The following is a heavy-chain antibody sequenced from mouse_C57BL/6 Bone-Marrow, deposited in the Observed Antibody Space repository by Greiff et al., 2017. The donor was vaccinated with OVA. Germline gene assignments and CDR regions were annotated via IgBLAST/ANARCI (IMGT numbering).Heavy chain of an antibody. CDR3: TNARGDYSTGLAYYAMDY. CDR1: GYTFTDYE. J-gene: IGHJ4*01. V-gene: IGHV1-15*01. CDR2: IDPETGGT. Sequence: QVQLQQSGAELVRPGASVTLSCKASGYTFTDYEMHWVKQTPVHGLEWIGAIDPETGGTAYNQKFKGKAILTADKSSSTAYMELRSLTSEDSAVYYCTNARGDYSTGLAYYAMDYWGKGTSVTVSS. D-gene: IGHD3-2*02.